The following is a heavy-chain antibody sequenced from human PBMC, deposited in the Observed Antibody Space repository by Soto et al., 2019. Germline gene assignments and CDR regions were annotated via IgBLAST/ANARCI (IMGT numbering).Heavy chain of an antibody. Sequence: LRLSCAASVFIFISYAMKWVRQAPGKGLQWVSSITGSSDYTSYIASVKGRFTISRDNSKNTLYLQRNSLRAEDTAVYFCAKEQTTGAHYALDYWSQGTLVTVSS. CDR3: AKEQTTGAHYALDY. CDR2: ITGSSDYT. D-gene: IGHD2-8*02. V-gene: IGHV3-23*01. CDR1: VFIFISYA. J-gene: IGHJ4*02.